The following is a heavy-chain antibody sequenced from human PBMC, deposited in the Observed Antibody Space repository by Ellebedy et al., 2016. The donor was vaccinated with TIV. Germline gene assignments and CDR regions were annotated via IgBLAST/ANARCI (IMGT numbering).Heavy chain of an antibody. Sequence: SETLSLTXAVYGGSFSGYYWTWIRQPPGKGLEWIGEITHSGSTNYNPSLKSRVTVSVDTSKNQFSLKLSSVTAEDTAVYYCARRYFDYWGQGTLVTVSS. CDR1: GGSFSGYY. J-gene: IGHJ4*02. V-gene: IGHV4-34*01. CDR2: ITHSGST. CDR3: ARRYFDY.